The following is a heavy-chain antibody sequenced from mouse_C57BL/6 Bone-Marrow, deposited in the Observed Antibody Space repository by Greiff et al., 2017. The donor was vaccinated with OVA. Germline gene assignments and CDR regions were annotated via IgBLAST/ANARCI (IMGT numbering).Heavy chain of an antibody. CDR3: ARVLRQLRLLDY. CDR1: GYTFTSYW. V-gene: IGHV1-55*01. D-gene: IGHD3-2*02. J-gene: IGHJ2*01. Sequence: QVQLQQPGAELVKPGASVKMSCKASGYTFTSYWITWVKQRPGQGLEWIGDIYPGSGSTNYNEKFKSKATLTVDTSSSTAYMQLSSLTSEDSAVYYCARVLRQLRLLDYWGQGTTLTVSS. CDR2: IYPGSGST.